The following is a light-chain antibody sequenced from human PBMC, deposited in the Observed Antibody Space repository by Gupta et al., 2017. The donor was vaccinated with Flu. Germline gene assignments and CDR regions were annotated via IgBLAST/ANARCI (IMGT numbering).Light chain of an antibody. CDR1: QSLLHSNGYNY. Sequence: GEPASISCRSSQSLLHSNGYNYLDWYLQKPGQSPQLLIYLGSNRASGVPDRFSGSGSGTDFTLKISRVEAEDVGVYYCMQALQTGWTFGQGTKVEIK. J-gene: IGKJ1*01. V-gene: IGKV2-28*01. CDR2: LGS. CDR3: MQALQTGWT.